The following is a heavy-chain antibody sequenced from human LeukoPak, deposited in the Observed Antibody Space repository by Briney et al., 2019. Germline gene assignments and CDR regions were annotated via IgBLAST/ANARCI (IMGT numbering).Heavy chain of an antibody. CDR3: ARHPTGYPNWLDR. D-gene: IGHD3-9*01. V-gene: IGHV4-39*01. Sequence: SETLSLTCTVSGGSIISSSHNWGWVRQPPGKGLEWIATIYYSGTTYYNPSLKSRVTISVDTSKNQFSLKLNSVTAADTAVYFCARHPTGYPNWLDRWGQGTLVTVSS. J-gene: IGHJ5*02. CDR1: GGSIISSSHN. CDR2: IYYSGTT.